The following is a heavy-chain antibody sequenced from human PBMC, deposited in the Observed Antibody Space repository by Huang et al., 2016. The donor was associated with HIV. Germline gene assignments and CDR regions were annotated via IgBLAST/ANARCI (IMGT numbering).Heavy chain of an antibody. CDR1: GGSISSSSYY. V-gene: IGHV4-39*01. Sequence: QLQLQESGPGLVKHSETLSLTCTVSGGSISSSSYYWGWIRQSPGKGLEWIGSIYYIGNGYYNPSLKSRVTMSVDRSSNQFSLKMHSVTAADTAVYYCASRTTVTTTSNYHYFYMDVWGKGTTVIVSS. CDR3: ASRTTVTTTSNYHYFYMDV. CDR2: IYYIGNG. J-gene: IGHJ6*03. D-gene: IGHD4-17*01.